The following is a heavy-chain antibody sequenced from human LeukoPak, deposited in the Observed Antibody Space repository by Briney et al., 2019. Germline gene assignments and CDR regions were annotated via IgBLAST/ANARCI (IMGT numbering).Heavy chain of an antibody. J-gene: IGHJ3*02. CDR1: GFTFSSYS. Sequence: GGSLRLSCAASGFTFSSYSMNWVRQAPGKGLEWVSSISSSSSYIYYADSVKGRFTISRDNAKNSLYLQMNSLRAEDTAVYYCAREGYDILTGDAFDIWGQGTMVTVSS. CDR3: AREGYDILTGDAFDI. D-gene: IGHD3-9*01. V-gene: IGHV3-21*01. CDR2: ISSSSSYI.